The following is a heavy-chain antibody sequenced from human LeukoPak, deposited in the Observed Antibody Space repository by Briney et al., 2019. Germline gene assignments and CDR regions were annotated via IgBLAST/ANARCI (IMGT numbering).Heavy chain of an antibody. CDR3: ARDRSPLQLDCSRSSCYAVGGAFDI. D-gene: IGHD2-2*01. V-gene: IGHV1-18*01. J-gene: IGHJ3*02. CDR1: GYTFTSYG. Sequence: ASVKVSCKASGYTFTSYGISWVRQAPGQGLEGMGWISAYNGNTNYAQKLQGRVTMTTDTSTSTAYMELRSLRSDDTAVYYCARDRSPLQLDCSRSSCYAVGGAFDIWGQGTMVTVSS. CDR2: ISAYNGNT.